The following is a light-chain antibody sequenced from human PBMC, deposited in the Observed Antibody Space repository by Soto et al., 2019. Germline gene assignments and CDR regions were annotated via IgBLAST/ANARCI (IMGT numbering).Light chain of an antibody. CDR2: KVS. V-gene: IGKV2-30*02. CDR3: MQGTHWPIT. J-gene: IGKJ5*01. CDR1: RILVHSYGIAY. Sequence: VVMTQSPRSLPVTLLQPSSICCSCNRILVHSYGIAYFSWFKQRPGRSPRRLIYKVSNRDSGVPARFSGSGSGTDFALKISRVEAEDVGVYYCMQGTHWPITFGQGTRLEI.